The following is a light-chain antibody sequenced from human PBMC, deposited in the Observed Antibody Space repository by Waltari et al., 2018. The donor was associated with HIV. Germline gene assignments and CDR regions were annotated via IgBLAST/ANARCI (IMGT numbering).Light chain of an antibody. CDR1: TSDFGLSDF. V-gene: IGLV2-14*01. J-gene: IGLJ2*01. CDR3: TSFTSNYTVI. CDR2: EFF. Sequence: QSALTQPASVSGSPGQSITISCTGSTSDFGLSDFISWYQQHPGGVPRVLIYEFFRRPSGVSSRFSGSKSGNTASLTISWLQTEDEADYYCTSFTSNYTVIFGGGTKVTVL.